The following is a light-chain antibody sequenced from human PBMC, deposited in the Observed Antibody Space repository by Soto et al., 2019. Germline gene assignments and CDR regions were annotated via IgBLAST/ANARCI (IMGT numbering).Light chain of an antibody. CDR3: ETWDINTPVV. CDR1: SGHSSYI. V-gene: IGLV4-60*02. CDR2: LEGSGSY. J-gene: IGLJ2*01. Sequence: QSVLTQSSSASASLGSSVKLTCTLSSGHSSYIIAWHQQQPGKAPRYLMKLEGSGSYNKGSGVPDRFSGSSSGADRYLTISNLQFEDEADYYCETWDINTPVVFGAGTKLTVL.